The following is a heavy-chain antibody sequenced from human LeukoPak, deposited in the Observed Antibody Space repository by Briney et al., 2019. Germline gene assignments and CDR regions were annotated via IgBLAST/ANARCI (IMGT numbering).Heavy chain of an antibody. CDR1: RFNLFDYS. CDR3: ARYKSGSLLDY. D-gene: IGHD1-26*01. V-gene: IGHV3-48*02. Sequence: GWSLRPSCAATRFNLFDYSMNGIRQAPGKGLDWCSHISSSSSSIYYADSVKGRFTISRDNGKNLLYLEMNSLRDDDTAVYYCARYKSGSLLDYWGQGTLVTVSS. J-gene: IGHJ4*02. CDR2: ISSSSSSI.